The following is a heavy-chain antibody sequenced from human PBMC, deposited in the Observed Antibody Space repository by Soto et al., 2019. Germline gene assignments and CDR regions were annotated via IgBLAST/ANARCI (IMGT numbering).Heavy chain of an antibody. CDR2: IYWDDDK. CDR3: AHKPDSGRWAVDY. D-gene: IGHD6-25*01. Sequence: QITLKESGPTLVKPTQTLTLTCTFSGFSLSTNGVGVGWIRQPPGKALEWLALIYWDDDKRYSPSLKTRLTSTKDPAQNQRVLTPNNIDPVDAATYYCAHKPDSGRWAVDYWGQGTLVTVCS. V-gene: IGHV2-5*02. J-gene: IGHJ4*02. CDR1: GFSLSTNGVG.